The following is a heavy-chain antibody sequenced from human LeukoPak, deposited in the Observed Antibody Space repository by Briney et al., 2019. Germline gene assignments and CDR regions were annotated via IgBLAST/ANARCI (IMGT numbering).Heavy chain of an antibody. D-gene: IGHD6-13*01. V-gene: IGHV4-61*02. J-gene: IGHJ4*02. Sequence: SETLSLTCTVSGGSISSGSYYWSWIRQPAGKGLEWIGRIYTSGSTNYNPSLKSRVTISVDTSKNQFSLKLSSVTAADTAVYYCARGPSGYSRSWYGGGYFDYWGQGTLVTVSS. CDR2: IYTSGST. CDR3: ARGPSGYSRSWYGGGYFDY. CDR1: GGSISSGSYY.